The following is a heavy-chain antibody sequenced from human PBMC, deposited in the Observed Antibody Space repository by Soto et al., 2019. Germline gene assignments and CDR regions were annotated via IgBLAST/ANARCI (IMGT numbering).Heavy chain of an antibody. D-gene: IGHD3-3*01. Sequence: PGGSLRLSCAASGFTFDDYAMHWVRQAPGKGLEWVSGISWNSGSIGYADSVKGRFTISRDNAKNSLYLQMNSLRAEDTALYYYAKGGHYDFWSGRTFDYWGQGTLVTVSS. CDR3: AKGGHYDFWSGRTFDY. CDR1: GFTFDDYA. J-gene: IGHJ4*02. CDR2: ISWNSGSI. V-gene: IGHV3-9*01.